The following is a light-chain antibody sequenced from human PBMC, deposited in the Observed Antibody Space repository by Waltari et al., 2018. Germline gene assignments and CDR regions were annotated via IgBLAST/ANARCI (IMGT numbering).Light chain of an antibody. CDR1: QSFSSN. J-gene: IGKJ3*01. Sequence: DIMMTQSPATLSVSPGERAPLYCRASQSFSSNLAWHQQKPGQAPRLLIYGASSRATGIPARFSGSGSGTEFTLTISSLQSEDFAVYYGQQYSSWPQTFGPGTKVDIK. CDR3: QQYSSWPQT. CDR2: GAS. V-gene: IGKV3-15*01.